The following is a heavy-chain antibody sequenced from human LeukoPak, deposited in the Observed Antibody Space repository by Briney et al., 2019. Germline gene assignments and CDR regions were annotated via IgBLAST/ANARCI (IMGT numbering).Heavy chain of an antibody. J-gene: IGHJ4*02. CDR1: GFTFSSYW. V-gene: IGHV3-7*01. CDR3: ARGDYYGSGSSGGDY. CDR2: IKQDGSEK. D-gene: IGHD3-10*01. Sequence: GGSLRLSCAASGFTFSSYWMSWVRQAPGKGLEWVANIKQDGSEKYYVDSVKGRFTISRDNAKNSLYLQMNSLRAEDTAVYYCARGDYYGSGSSGGDYWGQGTLVTVSS.